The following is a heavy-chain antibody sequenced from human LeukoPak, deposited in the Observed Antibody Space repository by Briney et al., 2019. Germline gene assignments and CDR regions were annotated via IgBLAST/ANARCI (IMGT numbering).Heavy chain of an antibody. V-gene: IGHV3-49*05. CDR3: ARPNGYSSSWYWFDP. Sequence: KAGGSLRLSCTAYGFTFGDYAMSWFRQAPGKGPEWVGFIRSKAYGGTTEYAASVKGRFTISRDDSKSIAYLQMNSLKTEDTAVYYCARPNGYSSSWYWFDPWGQGTLVTVSS. CDR1: GFTFGDYA. J-gene: IGHJ5*02. CDR2: IRSKAYGGTT. D-gene: IGHD6-13*01.